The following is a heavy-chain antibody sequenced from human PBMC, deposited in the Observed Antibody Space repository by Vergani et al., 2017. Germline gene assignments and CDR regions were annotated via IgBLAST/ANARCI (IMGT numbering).Heavy chain of an antibody. CDR2: IYYSGST. CDR1: GGSISSSSYY. CDR3: ARQVGITGPTGYNWFDP. D-gene: IGHD1/OR15-1a*01. V-gene: IGHV4-39*01. Sequence: QLQLQESGPGLVKPSETLSLTCTVSGGSISSSSYYWGWIRQPPGKGLEWIGRIYYSGSTYYNPSIKSRVTISVDTSKNQFSLKLSSVTAADTAVYYCARQVGITGPTGYNWFDPWGQGTLVTVSS. J-gene: IGHJ5*02.